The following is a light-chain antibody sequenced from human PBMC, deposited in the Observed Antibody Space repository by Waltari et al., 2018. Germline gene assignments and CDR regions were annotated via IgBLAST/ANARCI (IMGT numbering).Light chain of an antibody. J-gene: IGKJ1*01. V-gene: IGKV3-15*01. Sequence: EIVMTQSPATLSVSPGERATLSCRASQSVSSNLAWYQQKPGQAHRLLIYGASTRATGIPARFSGSGSGTEFTLTISSLQSEDFAVYYCQQYNNWPPRRTFGQGTKVEIK. CDR1: QSVSSN. CDR2: GAS. CDR3: QQYNNWPPRRT.